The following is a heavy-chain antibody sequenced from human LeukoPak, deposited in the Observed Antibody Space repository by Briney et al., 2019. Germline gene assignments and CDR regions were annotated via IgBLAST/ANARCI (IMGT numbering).Heavy chain of an antibody. CDR3: ARGGSSGWQENYYYYGMDV. CDR2: INPSGGST. Sequence: ASVKVSCKASGYTFTGYYMHWVRQAPGQGLEWMGIINPSGGSTSYAQKFQGRVTMTRDTSTSTVYMELSSLRSEDTAVYYCARGGSSGWQENYYYYGMDVWGQGTTVTVSS. D-gene: IGHD6-19*01. J-gene: IGHJ6*02. CDR1: GYTFTGYY. V-gene: IGHV1-46*01.